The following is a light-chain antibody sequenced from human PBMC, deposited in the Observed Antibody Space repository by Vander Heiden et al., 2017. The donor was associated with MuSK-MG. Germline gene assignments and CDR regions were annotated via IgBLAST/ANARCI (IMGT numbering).Light chain of an antibody. CDR1: ETVSSF. CDR3: QQDDSLFLT. V-gene: IGKV1-39*01. CDR2: AAT. J-gene: IGKJ3*01. Sequence: DIHMTQSPSSLSASVGDRVTITCRASETVSSFLNWYQQKPGQAPRLLIYAATSLQSGVPSRFSGSGSGTEFTLTVSNLQPEDFATYYCQQDDSLFLTFGHGTKVDIK.